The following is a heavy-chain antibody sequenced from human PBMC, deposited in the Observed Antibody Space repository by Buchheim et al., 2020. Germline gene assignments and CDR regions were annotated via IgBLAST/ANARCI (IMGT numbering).Heavy chain of an antibody. CDR3: ARDVLRFLEWLPEIPPSLVY. V-gene: IGHV3-21*01. D-gene: IGHD3-3*01. CDR1: GFTFSSYS. J-gene: IGHJ4*02. CDR2: ISSSSSYI. Sequence: EVQLVESGGGLVKPGGSLRLSCAASGFTFSSYSMNWVRQAPGKGLEWVSSISSSSSYIYYADSVKGRFTISRDNAKNSLYLQMNSLRAEDTAVYYCARDVLRFLEWLPEIPPSLVYWGQGTL.